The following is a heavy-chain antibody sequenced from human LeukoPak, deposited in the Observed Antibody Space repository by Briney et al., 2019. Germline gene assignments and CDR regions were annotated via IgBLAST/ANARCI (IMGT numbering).Heavy chain of an antibody. CDR1: GGSISSGDYY. CDR2: IYYSGST. J-gene: IGHJ3*02. D-gene: IGHD4-17*01. Sequence: PSQTLSLTCTVSGGSISSGDYYWSWIRQPPGKGLEWIGYIYYSGSTYYNPSLKSRVTRSIDTSKNQFSLKLSSVTAADTAVYYCARDRNYGAQAGAFDIWGQGTMVTVSS. CDR3: ARDRNYGAQAGAFDI. V-gene: IGHV4-30-4*08.